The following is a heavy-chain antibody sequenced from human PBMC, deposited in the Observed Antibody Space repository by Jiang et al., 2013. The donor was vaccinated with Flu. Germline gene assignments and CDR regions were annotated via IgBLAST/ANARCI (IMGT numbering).Heavy chain of an antibody. Sequence: GPGLVKPSETLSLTCTVSGGSISSYYWSWIRQPPGKGLEWIGYIYYSGSTNYNPSLKSRVTISVDTSKNQFSLKLSSVTAADTAVYYCARGYSGYDYGHFDYWGQGTLVTVSS. J-gene: IGHJ4*02. CDR2: IYYSGST. D-gene: IGHD5-12*01. CDR3: ARGYSGYDYGHFDY. V-gene: IGHV4-59*01. CDR1: GGSISSYY.